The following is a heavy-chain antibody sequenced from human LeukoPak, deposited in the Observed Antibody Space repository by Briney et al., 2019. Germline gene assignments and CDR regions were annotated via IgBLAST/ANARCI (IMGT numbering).Heavy chain of an antibody. V-gene: IGHV3-48*03. CDR1: GFTFSSYE. CDR3: ARDLRVVTAIPSLDY. D-gene: IGHD2-21*02. Sequence: PGGSLRLSCAASGFTFSSYEMNWVRQAPGKGLEWVSYINDGGITIYYADSVKGRFTISRDNAKNSLYLQMNSLRAEDTAIYYCARDLRVVTAIPSLDYWGQGTLVTVSS. CDR2: INDGGITI. J-gene: IGHJ4*02.